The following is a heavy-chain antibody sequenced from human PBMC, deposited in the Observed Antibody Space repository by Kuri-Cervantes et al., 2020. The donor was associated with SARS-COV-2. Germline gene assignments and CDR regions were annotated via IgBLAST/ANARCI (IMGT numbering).Heavy chain of an antibody. V-gene: IGHV3-74*01. CDR1: GFTFSRDT. CDR2: IKSDGSST. J-gene: IGHJ6*02. Sequence: GGSLRLSCAASGFTFSRDTMYWVRQAPGKGLMWVARIKSDGSSTSYADSFKGRFIISRDNAKNTLHLQMNSLRAEDTAVYYCARDGITIFGVVYYYGTDVWGQGTTVTVSS. D-gene: IGHD3-3*01. CDR3: ARDGITIFGVVYYYGTDV.